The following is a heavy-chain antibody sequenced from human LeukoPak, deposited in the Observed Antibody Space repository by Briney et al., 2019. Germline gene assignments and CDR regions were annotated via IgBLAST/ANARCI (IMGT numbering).Heavy chain of an antibody. CDR2: IWYDGSNK. CDR3: ASDNCSGGSCYQFDY. V-gene: IGHV3-33*01. J-gene: IGHJ4*02. D-gene: IGHD2-15*01. Sequence: TGGSLRLSCAASGFTFSSYGMNWVRQAPGKGLEWVAVIWYDGSNKYYADSVKGRFTISRDNSKNTLYLQMNSLRAEDTAVYYCASDNCSGGSCYQFDYWGQGTLVTVSS. CDR1: GFTFSSYG.